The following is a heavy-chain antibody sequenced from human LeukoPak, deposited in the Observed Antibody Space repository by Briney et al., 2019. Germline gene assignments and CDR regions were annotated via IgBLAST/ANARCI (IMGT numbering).Heavy chain of an antibody. D-gene: IGHD3-10*01. V-gene: IGHV4-59*08. CDR1: GGSISSYY. Sequence: SETLSLTCTVSGGSISSYYWSWIRQPPGRGLEWIGYIYYSGSTNYNPSLKSRITMSVDTSKNQFSLKLSSVTAADTAVYYCATEKMVRGVGYYFDYWGQGTLVTVSS. CDR3: ATEKMVRGVGYYFDY. CDR2: IYYSGST. J-gene: IGHJ4*02.